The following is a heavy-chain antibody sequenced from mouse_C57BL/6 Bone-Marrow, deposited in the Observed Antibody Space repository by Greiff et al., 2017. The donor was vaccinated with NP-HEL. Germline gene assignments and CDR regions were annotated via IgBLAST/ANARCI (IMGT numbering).Heavy chain of an antibody. Sequence: EVKVVESGGGLVQPGGSLKLSCAASGFTFSDYYMYWVRQTPEKRLEWVAYISNGGGSTYYPDTVKGRFTISRDHAKNTLYLQMSRLKSEDTAMYYCARLYYYGSSYWYFDVWGTGTTVTVSS. CDR1: GFTFSDYY. V-gene: IGHV5-12*01. CDR2: ISNGGGST. D-gene: IGHD1-1*01. J-gene: IGHJ1*03. CDR3: ARLYYYGSSYWYFDV.